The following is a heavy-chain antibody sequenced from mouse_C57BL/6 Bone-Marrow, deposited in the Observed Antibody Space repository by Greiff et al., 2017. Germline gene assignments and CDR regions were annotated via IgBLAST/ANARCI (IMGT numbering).Heavy chain of an antibody. CDR3: ARGDYGNSYAMDY. J-gene: IGHJ4*01. CDR2: ISNGGGST. CDR1: GFTFSDYY. V-gene: IGHV5-12*01. Sequence: VQLKESGGGLVQPGGSLKLSCAASGFTFSDYYMYWVRQTPEKRLEWVAYISNGGGSTYYPDTVKGRFTISRDNAKNTLYLQMSRLKSEDTAMYYCARGDYGNSYAMDYWGQGTSVTVSS. D-gene: IGHD2-1*01.